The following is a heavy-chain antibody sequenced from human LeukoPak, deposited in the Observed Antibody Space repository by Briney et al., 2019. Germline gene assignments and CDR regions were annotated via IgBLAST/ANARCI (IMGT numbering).Heavy chain of an antibody. CDR2: ISGSGSNT. V-gene: IGHV3-23*01. D-gene: IGHD4-17*01. Sequence: GGSLRLSCAASGFXFSSYAITWVRQAPGKGLEWVSAISGSGSNTYYADSVKGRFTISRDNSKNTLYLQMNGLRADDTAVYYCAKGNGDYAIHPDYWGQGTLVTVSS. CDR1: GFXFSSYA. CDR3: AKGNGDYAIHPDY. J-gene: IGHJ4*02.